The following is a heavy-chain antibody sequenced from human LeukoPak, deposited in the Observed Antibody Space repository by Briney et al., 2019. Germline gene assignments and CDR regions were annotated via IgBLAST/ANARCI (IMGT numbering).Heavy chain of an antibody. CDR1: GYTFTSYG. V-gene: IGHV1-18*01. J-gene: IGHJ4*02. CDR3: AREEAAAGN. CDR2: ISAYNGNT. D-gene: IGHD6-13*01. Sequence: ASVKVSCKASGYTFTSYGISWVRQAPGQGLEWMGWISAYNGNTNYAQKLQGRVNMTTDTTKNTDYKELRSLRSDDTAVYYCAREEAAAGNWGQGTLVTASS.